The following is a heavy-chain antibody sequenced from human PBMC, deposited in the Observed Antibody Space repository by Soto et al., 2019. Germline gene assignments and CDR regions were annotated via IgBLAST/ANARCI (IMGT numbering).Heavy chain of an antibody. CDR2: LSGGGDNT. D-gene: IGHD1-7*01. V-gene: IGHV3-23*04. Sequence: EVQLVQSGGGLVQPGGSLRLSCAASGFTFRSYAMNWVRQVPGKGLEWVSALSGGGDNTYYADSVKGRFTISRDSSKNMVFLQMSSLSVEDAAVYYCAKTPTWNYRHGMDVWGQGTTVIVSS. CDR3: AKTPTWNYRHGMDV. CDR1: GFTFRSYA. J-gene: IGHJ6*02.